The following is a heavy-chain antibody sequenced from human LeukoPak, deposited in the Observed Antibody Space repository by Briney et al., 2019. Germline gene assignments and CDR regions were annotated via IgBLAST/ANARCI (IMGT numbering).Heavy chain of an antibody. CDR1: GFTVSSNY. D-gene: IGHD4-17*01. CDR2: IYSGGDT. V-gene: IGHV3-66*01. J-gene: IGHJ4*02. Sequence: QPGGSLRLSCAASGFTVSSNYMSWVRQAPGKGLEWVSVIYSGGDTYYADSVRGRFTISRDNSKNTLHLQMNSLRAEDTAVYYCARSPDYADYLFDYWGQGTLVTVSS. CDR3: ARSPDYADYLFDY.